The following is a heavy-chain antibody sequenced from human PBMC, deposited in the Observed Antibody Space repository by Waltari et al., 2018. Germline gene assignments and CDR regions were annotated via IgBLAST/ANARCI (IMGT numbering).Heavy chain of an antibody. CDR2: INWNSGTI. D-gene: IGHD5-18*01. Sequence: VHLVESGGGLVRPGRSLRLSCAASGFILDDYGLAWVRQAPGKGLEWVAGINWNSGTIHYADSVKGRFTISRDNAENSLYLQMNSLTTEDTAVYYCTKDMDGATAMAPRLDFWGQGTLVTVSS. J-gene: IGHJ4*02. CDR1: GFILDDYG. CDR3: TKDMDGATAMAPRLDF. V-gene: IGHV3-9*01.